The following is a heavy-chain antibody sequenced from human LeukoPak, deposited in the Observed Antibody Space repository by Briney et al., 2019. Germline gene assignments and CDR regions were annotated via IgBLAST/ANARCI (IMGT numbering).Heavy chain of an antibody. CDR3: ARVTAAGREEYYFDY. J-gene: IGHJ4*02. CDR2: ISAYNGNT. D-gene: IGHD6-13*01. V-gene: IGHV1-18*04. Sequence: ASVKVSCKASGYTFTSYGISWVRQAPGQGLEWMGWISAYNGNTNYAQKLQGRVTMTTDTSTSTAYMELRSPRSDDTAVYYCARVTAAGREEYYFDYWGQGTLVTVSS. CDR1: GYTFTSYG.